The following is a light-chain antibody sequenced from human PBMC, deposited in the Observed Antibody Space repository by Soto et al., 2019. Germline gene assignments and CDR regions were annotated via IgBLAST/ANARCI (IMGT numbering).Light chain of an antibody. CDR2: DVS. CDR3: SSYSTTSALV. Sequence: QSALTQPASVSWSPGQSITISCAGTSADIGAFNYVSWYQHHPGKATKLLIYDVSDRPSGVSTRFSAYKSANTASLTVSGLRADVEGDYYCSSYSTTSALVFGGGTKLTVL. J-gene: IGLJ2*01. CDR1: SADIGAFNY. V-gene: IGLV2-14*03.